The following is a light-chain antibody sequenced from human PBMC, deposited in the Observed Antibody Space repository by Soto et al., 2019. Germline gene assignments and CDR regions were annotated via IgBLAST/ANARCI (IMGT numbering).Light chain of an antibody. CDR3: QESFSPLYT. Sequence: DIQLTQSPSSLSGSVGDRVTITCRASQTIHNYLNWYQQIPGKAPKLLIYAASNLRGGVPSRFSGGGSGTDFTLTISSLQPEDFATYYCQESFSPLYTFGQGTKVDI. V-gene: IGKV1-39*01. J-gene: IGKJ2*01. CDR1: QTIHNY. CDR2: AAS.